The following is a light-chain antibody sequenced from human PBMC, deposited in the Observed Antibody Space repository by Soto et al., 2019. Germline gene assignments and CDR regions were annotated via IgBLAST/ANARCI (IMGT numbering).Light chain of an antibody. CDR3: QQYDNWPLT. CDR1: QSVYSN. J-gene: IGKJ4*01. V-gene: IGKV3-15*01. Sequence: EIVMTQSPATLSESPGARATLSCRASQSVYSNLAWYQQKPGQAPRLLIYGASTRATGIPARFSGSGSGKEFTLTISSLQSEDFAVYYCQQYDNWPLTVGGGTKVENK. CDR2: GAS.